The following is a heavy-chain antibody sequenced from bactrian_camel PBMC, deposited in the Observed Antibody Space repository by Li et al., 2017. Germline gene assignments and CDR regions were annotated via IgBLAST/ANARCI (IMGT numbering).Heavy chain of an antibody. Sequence: HVQLVESGGGSAKSGGSLRLSCEAPGFTFSTYCLGWFRQAPGKEREAVAAIDKFSRPTYPDSVKDRFSIYKDSAKKVLFLEMNSLKPEDTAMYYCAAGADVWNPHLGPLAPSRYNYWGQGTQVTVS. V-gene: IGHV3S53*01. J-gene: IGHJ4*01. CDR3: AAGADVWNPHLGPLAPSRYNY. D-gene: IGHD1*01. CDR2: IDKFSRP. CDR1: GFTFSTYC.